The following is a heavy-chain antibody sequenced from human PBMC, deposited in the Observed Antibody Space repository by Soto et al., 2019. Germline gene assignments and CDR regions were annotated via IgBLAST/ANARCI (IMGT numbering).Heavy chain of an antibody. V-gene: IGHV3-21*01. Sequence: GGSLRLSCAASGFTFSSYSMNWVRQAPGKGLKWVSSISSSSSYIYYADSVKGRFTISRDNAKNSLYLQMNSLRAEDTTVYYCAREVRVGVGVTRYYYYYMDVWGKGTTVTVSS. D-gene: IGHD2-21*02. J-gene: IGHJ6*03. CDR2: ISSSSSYI. CDR1: GFTFSSYS. CDR3: AREVRVGVGVTRYYYYYMDV.